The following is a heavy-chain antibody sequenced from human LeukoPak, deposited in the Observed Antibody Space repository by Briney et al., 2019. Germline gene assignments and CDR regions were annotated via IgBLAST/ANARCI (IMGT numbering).Heavy chain of an antibody. CDR1: GFTFSSYG. D-gene: IGHD5-24*01. CDR2: ISYDGSNK. V-gene: IGHV3-30*03. J-gene: IGHJ5*02. Sequence: GGSLRLSCAASGFTFSSYGMHWVRQAPGKGQEWVAVISYDGSNKYYADSVKGRFTISRDNSKNTLYLQMNSLRAEDTAVYYCARGDGHNWFDPWGQGTLVTVSS. CDR3: ARGDGHNWFDP.